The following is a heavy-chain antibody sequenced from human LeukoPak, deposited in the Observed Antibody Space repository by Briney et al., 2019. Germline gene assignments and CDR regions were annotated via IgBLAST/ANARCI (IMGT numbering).Heavy chain of an antibody. D-gene: IGHD2-15*01. CDR2: ISYDGSNK. V-gene: IGHV3-30-3*01. CDR3: ARAGYRYCSGGSCPDYFDY. Sequence: GGSLRLSCAASGFTFSSYAMHWVRQAPGKGLEWVAVISYDGSNKYYADSVKGRFTISRDNSKNTLYLQMNRLRAEDTAVYYCARAGYRYCSGGSCPDYFDYWGQGTLVTVSS. J-gene: IGHJ4*02. CDR1: GFTFSSYA.